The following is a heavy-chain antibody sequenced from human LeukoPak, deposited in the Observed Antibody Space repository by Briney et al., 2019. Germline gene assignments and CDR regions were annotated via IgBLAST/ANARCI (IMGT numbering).Heavy chain of an antibody. Sequence: SETLSLTCTVAGGSISIYYWSWIRQPPGKGLEWIGYIYYSGSTNYNPSLESRVTISVDTSKNQFSLRLNSVTAADTAVYYCARGTRSSWNVPFDHWGQGTLVTVSS. CDR2: IYYSGST. D-gene: IGHD6-13*01. V-gene: IGHV4-59*01. CDR3: ARGTRSSWNVPFDH. J-gene: IGHJ4*02. CDR1: GGSISIYY.